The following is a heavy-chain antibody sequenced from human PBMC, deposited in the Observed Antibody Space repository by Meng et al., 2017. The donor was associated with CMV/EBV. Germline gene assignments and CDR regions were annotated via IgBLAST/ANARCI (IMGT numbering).Heavy chain of an antibody. J-gene: IGHJ6*02. CDR2: INSDGSST. CDR1: GFTFSSYW. V-gene: IGHV3-74*01. CDR3: ASNYDLNHYYYYGMDV. D-gene: IGHD3-3*01. Sequence: GGSLRLSCAASGFTFSSYWMHWVRQAPGKGLVWVSRINSDGSSTSYADSVKGRFTISRDNAKNTLYLQMNSLRAEDTAVYYCASNYDLNHYYYYGMDVWGQGTTVTVSS.